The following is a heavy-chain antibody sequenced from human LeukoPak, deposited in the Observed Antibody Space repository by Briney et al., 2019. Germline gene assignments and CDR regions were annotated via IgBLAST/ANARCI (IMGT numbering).Heavy chain of an antibody. J-gene: IGHJ4*02. Sequence: SETLSLTCAVYGGSFSGYYWSWIRQPPGKGLEWIGFIYYSGSTNYNPSLKSRVTISVDTSKNQFSLKLSSVTAADTAVYYCASGSGYYISNDYWGQGTLVTVSS. CDR3: ASGSGYYISNDY. V-gene: IGHV4-59*01. CDR1: GGSFSGYY. D-gene: IGHD3-22*01. CDR2: IYYSGST.